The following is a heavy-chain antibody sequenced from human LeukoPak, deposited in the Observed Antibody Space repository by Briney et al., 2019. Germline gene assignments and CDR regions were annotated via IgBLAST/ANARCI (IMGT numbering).Heavy chain of an antibody. CDR3: AKGGLWFGEPNFDY. CDR1: GFTFSSYA. D-gene: IGHD3-10*01. J-gene: IGHJ4*02. CDR2: ISGSGGST. Sequence: GGSRRLSCAASGFTFSSYAMSWVRQAPGKGLEWVSAISGSGGSTYYADSVKGRFTISRDNSKNTLYLQMNSLRAEDTAVYYCAKGGLWFGEPNFDYWGQGTLVTVSS. V-gene: IGHV3-23*01.